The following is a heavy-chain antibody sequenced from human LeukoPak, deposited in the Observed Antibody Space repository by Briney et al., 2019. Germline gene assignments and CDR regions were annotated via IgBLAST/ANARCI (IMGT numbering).Heavy chain of an antibody. CDR1: GFTFSKYG. CDR3: AKDVVVVAAVYYYGMDV. V-gene: IGHV3-30*18. J-gene: IGHJ6*02. D-gene: IGHD2-15*01. Sequence: GGSLRLSCAASGFTFSKYGMHWVRQAPGKGLEWVAVISYDGSNKYYVDSMKGRFTISRDNSKNTLYLQMNSLRAEDTAVYYCAKDVVVVAAVYYYGMDVWGQGTTVTVSS. CDR2: ISYDGSNK.